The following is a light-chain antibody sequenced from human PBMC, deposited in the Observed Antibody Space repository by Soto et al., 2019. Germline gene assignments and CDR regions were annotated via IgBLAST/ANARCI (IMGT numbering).Light chain of an antibody. CDR3: QQYNNWPALT. CDR1: QSVSSN. Sequence: EIVMTQSPATLSVSPGERATLSCRASQSVSSNLAWYQQKPGQAPRLLIYGASTRATGIPARFNGSGSGTEFTLTISSLQSEDFAVYYCQQYNNWPALTFGGGTKVDIK. V-gene: IGKV3-15*01. CDR2: GAS. J-gene: IGKJ4*01.